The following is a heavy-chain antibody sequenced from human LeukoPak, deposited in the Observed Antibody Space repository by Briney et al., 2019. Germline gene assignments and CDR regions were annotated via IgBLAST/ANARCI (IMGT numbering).Heavy chain of an antibody. CDR3: ARGAYYYED. CDR2: ISNSGSSI. J-gene: IGHJ4*02. D-gene: IGHD3-22*01. Sequence: GGSLRLSCAASGFTFSSYNMNWVRQAPGKGLEWVSYISNSGSSIYYAGSVEGRFTVSRDNAKTSLYLQMNSLRAEDTAVYYCARGAYYYEDWGQGTLVTVSS. V-gene: IGHV3-48*01. CDR1: GFTFSSYN.